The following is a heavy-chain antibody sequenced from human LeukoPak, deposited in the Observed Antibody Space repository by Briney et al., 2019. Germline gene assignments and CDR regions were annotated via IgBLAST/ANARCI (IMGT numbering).Heavy chain of an antibody. D-gene: IGHD3-10*01. V-gene: IGHV3-11*01. CDR3: ARDLITMVRGVIITPNWFDP. Sequence: GGSLRLSCAASGFTFSDYYMSWIRQAPGKGLEWVSYISSSGSTIYYADSVKGRFTISRDNAKNSLYLQMNSLRAEDTAVYYCARDLITMVRGVIITPNWFDPWGQGTLVTVSS. CDR2: ISSSGSTI. J-gene: IGHJ5*02. CDR1: GFTFSDYY.